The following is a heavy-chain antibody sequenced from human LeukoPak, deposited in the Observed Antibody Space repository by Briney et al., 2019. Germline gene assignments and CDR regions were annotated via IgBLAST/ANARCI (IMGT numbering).Heavy chain of an antibody. CDR1: GYTLTELS. CDR3: ARDPLGYCSSTSCYTPENYYYYYGMDV. D-gene: IGHD2-2*02. V-gene: IGHV1-24*01. J-gene: IGHJ6*02. Sequence: GASVKVSCKVSGYTLTELSMHWVRQAPGKGLEWMGGFDPEDGETIYAQKLQGRVTMTTDTSTSTAYMELRSLRSDDTAVYYCARDPLGYCSSTSCYTPENYYYYYGMDVWGQGTTVTVSS. CDR2: FDPEDGET.